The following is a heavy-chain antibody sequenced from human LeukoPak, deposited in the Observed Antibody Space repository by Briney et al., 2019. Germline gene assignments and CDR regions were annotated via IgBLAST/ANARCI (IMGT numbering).Heavy chain of an antibody. V-gene: IGHV4-34*01. CDR2: INHGGSS. CDR1: GGSFSFYY. Sequence: SETLSLTCAVDGGSFSFYYWSWIRQTPGKGLEWIGEINHGGSSNYNPSLKSRVTISVDTSKNQFSLKLNSVTAADTAVYYCARRSQDFDFWGQGILVTVSA. J-gene: IGHJ4*02. CDR3: ARRSQDFDF.